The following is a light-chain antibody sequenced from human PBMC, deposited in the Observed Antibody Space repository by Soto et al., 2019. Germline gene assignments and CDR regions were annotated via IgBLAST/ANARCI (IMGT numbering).Light chain of an antibody. Sequence: IHMKLPPPSLAASIGYRVTICFLASQTIGRNLNWYQHKPGRAPEVLIYAAANLQSGVPSRCSGSSSCTDFSLTIIRRQPAEYTAVYCRQRCSNRITFGQGTRLEIK. V-gene: IGKV1-39*01. J-gene: IGKJ5*01. CDR1: QTIGRN. CDR2: AAA. CDR3: RQRCSNRIT.